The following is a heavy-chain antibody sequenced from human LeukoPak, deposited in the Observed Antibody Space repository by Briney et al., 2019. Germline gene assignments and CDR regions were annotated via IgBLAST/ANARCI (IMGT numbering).Heavy chain of an antibody. V-gene: IGHV3-53*01. J-gene: IGHJ4*02. Sequence: GGSLRLSCAASGFTVSSDYMSWVRQAPGKGLEWVSVIYSGGNTYYADSVKGRFSISRDNSKNTLYLQMNSLRAEDTAVYYCTRGFVYWGQGTLVTVSS. CDR1: GFTVSSDY. CDR3: TRGFVY. CDR2: IYSGGNT.